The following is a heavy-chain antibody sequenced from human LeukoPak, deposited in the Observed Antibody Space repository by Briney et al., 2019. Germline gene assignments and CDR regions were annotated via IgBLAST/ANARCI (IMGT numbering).Heavy chain of an antibody. CDR2: IIPIFGTA. Sequence: SVKVSCKASGGTFSSYAISWVRQASGQGLEWMGGIIPIFGTANYAQKFQGRVTITADESTSTAYMELSSLRSEDTAVYYCARVGDYGDYPPDYWGQGTLVTVSS. D-gene: IGHD4-17*01. V-gene: IGHV1-69*01. CDR3: ARVGDYGDYPPDY. CDR1: GGTFSSYA. J-gene: IGHJ4*02.